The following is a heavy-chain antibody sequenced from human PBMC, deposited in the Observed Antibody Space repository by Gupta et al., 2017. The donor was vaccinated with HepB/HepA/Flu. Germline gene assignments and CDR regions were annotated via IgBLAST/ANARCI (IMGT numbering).Heavy chain of an antibody. CDR3: ARRIDSGSYSAFDY. D-gene: IGHD1-26*01. V-gene: IGHV3-21*01. CDR2: ISSSSSYI. J-gene: IGHJ4*02. Sequence: EVQLVESGGGLVKPGGSLRLSCAASGFTFSSYSMNWVRQAPGKGLEWVSSISSSSSYIYYAASVEGRFTISRDNAKNSLYLQMNSLRAEDTAVYYCARRIDSGSYSAFDYWGQGTLVTVSS. CDR1: GFTFSSYS.